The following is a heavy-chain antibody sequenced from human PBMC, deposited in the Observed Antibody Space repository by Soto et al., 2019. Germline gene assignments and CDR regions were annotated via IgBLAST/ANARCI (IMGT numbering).Heavy chain of an antibody. Sequence: QVQLQQWGAGLLKPSETLSLNCAVTGGSLSGYYWSWIRQPPGKGLEWIGEVKDGGHTNYSPSLRGXXTXSXXTPNNQFSLRLTSVTAADTGVYYCARGQEGVVATHWDQGSLVTVSS. D-gene: IGHD5-12*01. CDR3: ARGQEGVVATH. CDR1: GGSLSGYY. V-gene: IGHV4-34*01. J-gene: IGHJ4*02. CDR2: VKDGGHT.